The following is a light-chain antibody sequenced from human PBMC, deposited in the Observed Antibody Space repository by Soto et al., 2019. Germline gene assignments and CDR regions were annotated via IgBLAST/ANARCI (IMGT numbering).Light chain of an antibody. CDR1: QSISSW. Sequence: DIQMTQSPSTLSASVGDRVTITCRASQSISSWLAWYQQKPGKAPKLLIYDASSLESGVPSRFSGSGSGTEFSLSISSLQPDDFATYCCQQYNSYSLMYTFGQGTKLEIK. V-gene: IGKV1-5*01. CDR3: QQYNSYSLMYT. CDR2: DAS. J-gene: IGKJ2*01.